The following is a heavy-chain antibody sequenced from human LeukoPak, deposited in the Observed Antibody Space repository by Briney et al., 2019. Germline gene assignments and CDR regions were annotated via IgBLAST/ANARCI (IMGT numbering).Heavy chain of an antibody. CDR1: GGSLSSYY. CDR2: IYTNDNT. CDR3: ARDMNYDSSGYDY. J-gene: IGHJ4*02. D-gene: IGHD3-22*01. V-gene: IGHV4-4*07. Sequence: SETLSLTCTVSGGSLSSYYWSWIRQPAGKGLEWIGRIYTNDNTNYNPSLKSRATMSVDTSKNQFSLKLSSVTAADTAVYYCARDMNYDSSGYDYWGQGTLVTVSS.